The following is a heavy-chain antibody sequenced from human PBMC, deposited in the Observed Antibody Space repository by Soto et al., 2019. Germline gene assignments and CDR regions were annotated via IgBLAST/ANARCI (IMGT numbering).Heavy chain of an antibody. CDR3: ASGRYDASGYFDY. J-gene: IGHJ4*02. Sequence: SVKVSCKGSGNTFTYVYLHWVRKAPGQALEWMGWITPFNGNTKYAQKFQDRVTFTGDTSSNTAYMELSSLRSDDTAMFYCASGRYDASGYFDYWGQGTLVTVSS. D-gene: IGHD3-22*01. V-gene: IGHV1-45*02. CDR2: ITPFNGNT. CDR1: GNTFTYVY.